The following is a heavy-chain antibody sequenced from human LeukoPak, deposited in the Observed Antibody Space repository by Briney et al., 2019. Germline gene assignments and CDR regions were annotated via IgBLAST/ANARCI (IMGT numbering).Heavy chain of an antibody. V-gene: IGHV3-23*01. CDR3: AKDLPSSGWYVSQFDY. D-gene: IGHD6-19*01. Sequence: PGGSLRLSCAASGFTFSSYAMSWVRQAPGKGLEWVSAISGSGGSTYYADSVKGRFTISRDNSKNTLCLQMNSLRAEDTAVYYCAKDLPSSGWYVSQFDYWGQGTLVTVSS. J-gene: IGHJ4*02. CDR2: ISGSGGST. CDR1: GFTFSSYA.